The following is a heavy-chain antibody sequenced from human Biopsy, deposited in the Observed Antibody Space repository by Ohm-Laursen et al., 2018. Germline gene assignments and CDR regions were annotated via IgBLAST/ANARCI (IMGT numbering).Heavy chain of an antibody. CDR1: GYTFTSYY. CDR3: ARGPRGLVVITTTALYFGY. CDR2: INPNNDNT. J-gene: IGHJ4*02. Sequence: SVSVSRTASGYTFTSYYLHWVRQAPGQGLGWMGRINPNNDNTAYAQKFQGRITMTKDTSTSTVYMDLSSLTFDDSAVYYCARGPRGLVVITTTALYFGYWGQGNLVTVSS. D-gene: IGHD3-22*01. V-gene: IGHV1-46*01.